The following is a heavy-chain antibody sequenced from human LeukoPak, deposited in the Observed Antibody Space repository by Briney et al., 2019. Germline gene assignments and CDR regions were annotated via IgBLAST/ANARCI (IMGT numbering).Heavy chain of an antibody. D-gene: IGHD6-13*01. CDR2: ISSSSSYI. CDR3: AINQYSSSWYYFDY. Sequence: GGSLRLSCAASGFTFSSYSMNWVRQAPGKGLEWVSSISSSSSYIYYADSVKGRFTISRDNAKNSLYLQMSSLRAEDTAVYYCAINQYSSSWYYFDYWGQGTLVTVSS. J-gene: IGHJ4*02. V-gene: IGHV3-21*01. CDR1: GFTFSSYS.